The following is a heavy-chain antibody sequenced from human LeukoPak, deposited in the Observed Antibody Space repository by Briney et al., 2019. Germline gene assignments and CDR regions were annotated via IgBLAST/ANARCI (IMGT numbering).Heavy chain of an antibody. Sequence: SETLSLTCAVYGGSFSGYYWSWIRQPPGKGLEWIGYIYYSGSTNYNPSLKSRVTISVDTSKNQFSLKLSSVTAADTAVYYCARVMGYCSSTSCQPYMDVWGKGTTVTISS. J-gene: IGHJ6*03. D-gene: IGHD2-2*01. CDR3: ARVMGYCSSTSCQPYMDV. CDR2: IYYSGST. V-gene: IGHV4-59*01. CDR1: GGSFSGYY.